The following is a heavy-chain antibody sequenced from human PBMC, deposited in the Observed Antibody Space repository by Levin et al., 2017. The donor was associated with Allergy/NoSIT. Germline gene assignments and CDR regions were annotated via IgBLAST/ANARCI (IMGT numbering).Heavy chain of an antibody. CDR3: AKDEAELLWFRELYFAFDI. V-gene: IGHV3-23*01. D-gene: IGHD3-10*01. J-gene: IGHJ3*02. CDR2: ISGSGGST. Sequence: GESLKISCAASGFTFSSYAMSWVRQAPGKGLEWVSAISGSGGSTYYADSVKGRFTISRDNSKNTLYLQMNSLRAEDTAVYYCAKDEAELLWFRELYFAFDIWGQGTMVTVSS. CDR1: GFTFSSYA.